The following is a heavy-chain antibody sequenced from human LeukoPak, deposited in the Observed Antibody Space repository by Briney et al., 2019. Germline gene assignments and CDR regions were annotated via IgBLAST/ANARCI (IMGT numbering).Heavy chain of an antibody. CDR2: ILPIFGTA. D-gene: IGHD6-13*01. CDR3: ARDSLGAPPLAAAADYNWFDP. V-gene: IGHV1-69*13. J-gene: IGHJ5*02. Sequence: SVKVSCKASGGTFISYAISWVRQAPGQGLEWMGGILPIFGTANYAQKFQGRVTITADESTSTAYMELSSLRSEDTAVYYCARDSLGAPPLAAAADYNWFDPWGQGTLVTVSS. CDR1: GGTFISYA.